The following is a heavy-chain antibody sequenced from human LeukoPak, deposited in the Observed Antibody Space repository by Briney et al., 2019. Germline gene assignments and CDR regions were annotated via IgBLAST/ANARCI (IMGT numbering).Heavy chain of an antibody. Sequence: GGALRLSFAVSGFTLSNEAMGWVRPPRGGGLEWVSTISPGGGTTYYAESMKGRFTISRDNAKNSLYLQMNSLRAEDTAVYYCARFAVGATDYWGQGTLVTVSS. V-gene: IGHV3-23*01. CDR1: GFTLSNEA. CDR2: ISPGGGTT. J-gene: IGHJ4*02. CDR3: ARFAVGATDY. D-gene: IGHD1-26*01.